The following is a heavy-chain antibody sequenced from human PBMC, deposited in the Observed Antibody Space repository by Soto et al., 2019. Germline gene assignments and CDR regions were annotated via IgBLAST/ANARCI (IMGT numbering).Heavy chain of an antibody. D-gene: IGHD1-26*01. CDR1: ESTVSRDW. CDR3: SGGVGDAF. CDR2: TNQDGSQK. Sequence: ESHLVESGGGLVQTGGSLRLSCAISESTVSRDWMNWVRQAPGKGLEWVAHTNQDGSQKYYVDSVKGRFTISRDNAKKSLYLEMTSLRAGDTAMYYCSGGVGDAFWGQGTLVTVSS. J-gene: IGHJ4*02. V-gene: IGHV3-7*01.